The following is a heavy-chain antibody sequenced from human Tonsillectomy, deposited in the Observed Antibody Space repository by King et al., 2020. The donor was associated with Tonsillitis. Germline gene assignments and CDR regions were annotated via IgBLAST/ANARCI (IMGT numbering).Heavy chain of an antibody. D-gene: IGHD3-22*01. CDR1: GFTFSSYW. CDR2: IKQEGSDK. V-gene: IGHV3-7*03. J-gene: IGHJ3*01. Sequence: EVQLVESGGGLVQPGGSLRLSCAASGFTFSSYWMTWVRQAPGKGLEWVANIKQEGSDKYYVDSVKGRFTISRDNAKTSLYLQMNSLRAEDTAGYYCAGDRTYYYDSRGYYDAFDLWGQGTMVTVAS. CDR3: AGDRTYYYDSRGYYDAFDL.